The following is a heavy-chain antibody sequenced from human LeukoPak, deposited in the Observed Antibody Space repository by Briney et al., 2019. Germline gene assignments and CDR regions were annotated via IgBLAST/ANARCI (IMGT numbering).Heavy chain of an antibody. J-gene: IGHJ4*02. D-gene: IGHD3-3*01. CDR1: GGSISSSSYY. CDR2: SYYSGST. Sequence: SETLSLTCTVSGGSISSSSYYWGWIRQPPGKGLEWIGSSYYSGSTYDNPALKSRVTICVDTSKNQFSLKLSSVTAADTAVYYCARQSGITIFGVVIPGALDYWGQGTLVTVSS. CDR3: ARQSGITIFGVVIPGALDY. V-gene: IGHV4-39*01.